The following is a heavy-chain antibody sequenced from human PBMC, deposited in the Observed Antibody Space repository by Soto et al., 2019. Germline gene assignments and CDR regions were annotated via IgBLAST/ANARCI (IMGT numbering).Heavy chain of an antibody. D-gene: IGHD3-22*01. CDR1: GFTFSSYA. J-gene: IGHJ4*02. CDR3: ARMNYYDSSGYVPY. CDR2: ISGSGGST. Sequence: EVQLLESGGGLVQPGGSLRLSCAASGFTFSSYAMRWVRQAPGKGLEWVSAISGSGGSTYYADSVKGRFTISRDNSKNTLYLQMNSLRAEDTAVYCCARMNYYDSSGYVPYWGQGTLVTVSS. V-gene: IGHV3-23*01.